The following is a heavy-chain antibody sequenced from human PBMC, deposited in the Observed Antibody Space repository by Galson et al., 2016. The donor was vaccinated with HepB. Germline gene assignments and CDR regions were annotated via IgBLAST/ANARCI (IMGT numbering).Heavy chain of an antibody. J-gene: IGHJ4*02. CDR1: GVSISNSSYY. CDR3: ARGHVRLRVPPDY. Sequence: SETLSLTCTVSGVSISNSSYYWGWIRQPPGKGLEWIGSFYYSGSPYYNPSLKSRVTISTDTSKNQFSLKLNSVTAADTAVYYCARGHVRLRVPPDYWGQGTLVTVSS. D-gene: IGHD3-16*01. V-gene: IGHV4-39*07. CDR2: FYYSGSP.